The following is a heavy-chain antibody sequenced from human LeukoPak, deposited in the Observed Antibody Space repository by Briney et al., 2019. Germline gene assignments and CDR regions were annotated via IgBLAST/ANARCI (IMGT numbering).Heavy chain of an antibody. J-gene: IGHJ6*03. CDR3: ARDRGMRAATGYYYHYMDV. V-gene: IGHV4-59*11. Sequence: PSETLSLTCTVSGGSISSHYWSWIRQPPGKGLEWIGYIYYSGSTNYNPSLKSRVTISVDTSKNQFSLKLSSVTAADTAVYYCARDRGMRAATGYYYHYMDVWGKGTTVTVSS. CDR1: GGSISSHY. D-gene: IGHD6-13*01. CDR2: IYYSGST.